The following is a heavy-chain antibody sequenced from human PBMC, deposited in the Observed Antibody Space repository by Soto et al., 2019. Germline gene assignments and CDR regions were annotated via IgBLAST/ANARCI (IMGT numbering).Heavy chain of an antibody. CDR1: GYSISSSNW. J-gene: IGHJ1*01. CDR2: IYYSGTT. V-gene: IGHV4-28*01. CDR3: ARYGGYCSSTSCYFAEYFQH. D-gene: IGHD2-2*01. Sequence: PSETLSLTCAVPGYSISSSNWWGWIRQPPGKGLDWIGYIYYSGTTYYNPSLKSRVTMSVDTSKNQFSLKLTSVTAVDTAVYYCARYGGYCSSTSCYFAEYFQHWGQGTLVTVSS.